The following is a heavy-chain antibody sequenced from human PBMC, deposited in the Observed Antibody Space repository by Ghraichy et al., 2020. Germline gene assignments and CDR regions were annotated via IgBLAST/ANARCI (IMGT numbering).Heavy chain of an antibody. CDR1: GYTFTSYD. CDR3: ARGAGRYCSSTSCPSNHAFDI. D-gene: IGHD2-2*01. J-gene: IGHJ3*02. Sequence: ASVKVSCKASGYTFTSYDINWVRQATGQGLEWMGWMNPNSGNTGYAQKFQGRVTMTRNTSISTAYMELSSLRSEDTAVYYCARGAGRYCSSTSCPSNHAFDIWGQGTMVTVSS. V-gene: IGHV1-8*01. CDR2: MNPNSGNT.